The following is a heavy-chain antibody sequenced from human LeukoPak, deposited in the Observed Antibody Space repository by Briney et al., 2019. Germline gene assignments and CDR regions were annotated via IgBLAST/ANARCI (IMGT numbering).Heavy chain of an antibody. CDR1: GGHISSGSHY. D-gene: IGHD1-26*01. J-gene: IGHJ5*02. CDR3: AGEVGGSWFDP. CDR2: IYSSGNT. V-gene: IGHV4-61*02. Sequence: SETLSLTCTVSGGHISSGSHYWSWIRQPAGKGLEWIGRIYSSGNTNYNPSLKSRVTISLDTSKNQFSLNLSSVTAADTAVYYCAGEVGGSWFDPWGLGTLVTVSS.